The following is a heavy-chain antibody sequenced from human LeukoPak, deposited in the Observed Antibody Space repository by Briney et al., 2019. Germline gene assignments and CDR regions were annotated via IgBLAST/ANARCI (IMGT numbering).Heavy chain of an antibody. D-gene: IGHD3-10*01. CDR3: AKYKGLGGSGSYYGFDY. Sequence: GRSLRLSCAASGFTFDDYAMHWVRQAPGKGLGWVSGISWNSCSIGYADSVKGRFTISRDNAKNSMYLQMNSLRAEDTALYDCAKYKGLGGSGSYYGFDYWGQGTLVTVSS. J-gene: IGHJ4*02. CDR1: GFTFDDYA. CDR2: ISWNSCSI. V-gene: IGHV3-9*01.